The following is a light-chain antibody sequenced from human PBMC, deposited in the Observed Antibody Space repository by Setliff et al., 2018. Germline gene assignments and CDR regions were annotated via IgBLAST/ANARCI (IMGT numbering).Light chain of an antibody. CDR1: SSDVGGYDY. V-gene: IGLV2-14*03. Sequence: QSALAQPASVSGSPGQSITISCTGTSSDVGGYDYVSWYQQHPGKASKFMIYDVSYRPSGVSNRFSGSKSGNTASLTISRLQAEDEADYYCSSYTSSSTLYVFGTGTKVTVL. CDR3: SSYTSSSTLYV. CDR2: DVS. J-gene: IGLJ1*01.